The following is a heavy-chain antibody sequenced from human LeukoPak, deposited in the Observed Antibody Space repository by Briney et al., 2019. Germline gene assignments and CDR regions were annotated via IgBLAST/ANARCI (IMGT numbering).Heavy chain of an antibody. CDR1: GFTFSTYS. V-gene: IGHV3-48*01. Sequence: GGSLRLTCAASGFTFSTYSMNWVRQAPGKGLEWVSYISSSSSTIYYADSVKGRFTISRDNAKNSLYLQMNSLRAEDTAVYYCARGSTYYDSSGQVPFDYWGQGTLVTVSS. CDR3: ARGSTYYDSSGQVPFDY. D-gene: IGHD3-22*01. CDR2: ISSSSSTI. J-gene: IGHJ4*02.